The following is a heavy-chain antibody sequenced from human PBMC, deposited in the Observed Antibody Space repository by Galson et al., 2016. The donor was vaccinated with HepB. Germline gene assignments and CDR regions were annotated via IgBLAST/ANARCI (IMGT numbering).Heavy chain of an antibody. J-gene: IGHJ4*02. CDR3: ARDYDILTGYYSFDY. CDR1: GFSFSFYT. Sequence: SLRLSCAPSGFSFSFYTMNWVRQAPGKGLEWVSSISRSDSYIYYADSVKGRFTISRDDAKNSLYLQMNSLRAEDTAVYFCARDYDILTGYYSFDYWGQGTLVTVSS. CDR2: ISRSDSYI. D-gene: IGHD3-9*01. V-gene: IGHV3-21*01.